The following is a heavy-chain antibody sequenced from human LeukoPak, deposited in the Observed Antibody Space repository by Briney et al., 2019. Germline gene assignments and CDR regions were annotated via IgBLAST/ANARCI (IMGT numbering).Heavy chain of an antibody. Sequence: TGGSLRLSCAASGFTFRSYGMHWVRQASGKGLEWVGRIRTKPNNYATAYAASVKGRFTISRDDLKNTAYLQMNSLKTEDTAVYYCTRLPHYGDYDKFYYYGMDVWGQGTTVTVSS. D-gene: IGHD4-17*01. V-gene: IGHV3-73*01. CDR2: IRTKPNNYAT. CDR3: TRLPHYGDYDKFYYYGMDV. CDR1: GFTFRSYG. J-gene: IGHJ6*02.